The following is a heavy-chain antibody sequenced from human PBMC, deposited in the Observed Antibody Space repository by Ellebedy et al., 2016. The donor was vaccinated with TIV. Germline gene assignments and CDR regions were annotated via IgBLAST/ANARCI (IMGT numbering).Heavy chain of an antibody. V-gene: IGHV3-30*18. Sequence: GESLKISCAASGLTFSSHAMHWVRQAPGKGLEWVAVTSYDESNKVYADAVKGRFSISRDNSKNTVYLEMNGLRPEDTATYYCVKDSDFWSYFFDAWGQGTLVTVSS. CDR3: VKDSDFWSYFFDA. CDR2: TSYDESNK. J-gene: IGHJ4*02. CDR1: GLTFSSHA. D-gene: IGHD3-3*01.